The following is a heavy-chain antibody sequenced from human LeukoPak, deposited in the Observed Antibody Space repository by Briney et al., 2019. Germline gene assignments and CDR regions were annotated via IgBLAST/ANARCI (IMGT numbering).Heavy chain of an antibody. J-gene: IGHJ4*02. Sequence: GRSLSLSCAASGFTFNEYAIHWVRQAPGKGLEWVAVVSSDGINKYYADSVKGRFTISRDNSKNTLYLQMNSLRPEDTAVYYCAREKDCGDYIDFWGQGTLVTVSS. CDR2: VSSDGINK. D-gene: IGHD4-17*01. V-gene: IGHV3-30-3*01. CDR3: AREKDCGDYIDF. CDR1: GFTFNEYA.